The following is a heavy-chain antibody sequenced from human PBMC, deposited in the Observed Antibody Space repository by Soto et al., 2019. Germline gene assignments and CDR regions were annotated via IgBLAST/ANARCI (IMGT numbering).Heavy chain of an antibody. CDR3: AKEGFDY. J-gene: IGHJ4*02. CDR2: IIDSADST. V-gene: IGHV3-23*01. CDR1: GFIFNNYA. Sequence: EVQLLESGGGLVQPGGSLRLSCAGSGFIFNNYAMNWVRQAPGKGLEWVSGIIDSADSTYYAESVKGRFTISRDNSKNTLYLQMNSLRVEASAVYYCAKEGFDYWGQGPLVTVSS.